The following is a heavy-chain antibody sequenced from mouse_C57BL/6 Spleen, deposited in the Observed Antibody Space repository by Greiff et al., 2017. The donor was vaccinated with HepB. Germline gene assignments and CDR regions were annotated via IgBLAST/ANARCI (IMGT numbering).Heavy chain of an antibody. Sequence: EVQLQQSGPELVKPGASVKMSCKASGYTFTDYNMHWVKQSHGKSLEWIGYINPNNGGTSYNQKFKGKATLTVNKSSSTAYMELRSLTSEDSAVYYCARESYYGSSYWYFDVWGTGTTVTVSS. CDR3: ARESYYGSSYWYFDV. CDR1: GYTFTDYN. D-gene: IGHD1-1*01. CDR2: INPNNGGT. V-gene: IGHV1-22*01. J-gene: IGHJ1*03.